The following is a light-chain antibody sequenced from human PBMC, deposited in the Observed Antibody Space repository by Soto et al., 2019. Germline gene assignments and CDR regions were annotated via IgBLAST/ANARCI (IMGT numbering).Light chain of an antibody. CDR1: QSVSSNY. CDR3: QQYVSSPWT. J-gene: IGKJ1*01. Sequence: EIVLTQSPGILSLSPGERATLSCRASQSVSSNYLAWYQQKPGQAPRPLIYGSSSRATGIPDRFSGSGAGTDFTLTISRLESEDFAVDYCQQYVSSPWTFGQGTKVEIK. V-gene: IGKV3-20*01. CDR2: GSS.